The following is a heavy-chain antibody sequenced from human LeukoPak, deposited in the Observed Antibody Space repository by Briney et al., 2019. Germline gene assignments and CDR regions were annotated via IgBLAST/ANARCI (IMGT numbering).Heavy chain of an antibody. CDR3: ARLSGNGFDM. Sequence: SETLSLTCTVSGGSISGYYWSWIRQPPGKGLEWIGSIYYSGSTYYNPSLKSRVTISVDTSKNRFSLKLSSVTAADTAVYYCARLSGNGFDMRGQGTTVTVSS. J-gene: IGHJ3*02. CDR2: IYYSGST. CDR1: GGSISGYY. D-gene: IGHD1-26*01. V-gene: IGHV4-59*05.